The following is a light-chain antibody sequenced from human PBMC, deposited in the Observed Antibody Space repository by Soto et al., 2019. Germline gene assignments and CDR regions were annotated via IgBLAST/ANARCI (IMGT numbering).Light chain of an antibody. V-gene: IGKV3-11*01. J-gene: IGKJ2*01. CDR1: QSVSSY. CDR3: QQRSNWPPRMYT. CDR2: DAS. Sequence: EIVLTQSPATLSLSPGERATLSCRASQSVSSYLAWYQQKAGQAPRLLIYDASNRATGIPARFSGSGSGTDFTLTISSLEPEDFAVYYCQQRSNWPPRMYTFGQGTKLEIK.